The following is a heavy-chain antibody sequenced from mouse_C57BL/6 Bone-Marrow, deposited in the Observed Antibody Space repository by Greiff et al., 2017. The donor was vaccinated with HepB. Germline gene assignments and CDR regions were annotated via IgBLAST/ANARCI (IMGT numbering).Heavy chain of an antibody. Sequence: QVQLKESGPGLVQPSQSLSITCTVSGFSLTSYGVHWVRQSPGKGLEWLGVIWSGGSTDYNAAFISRLSISKDNSKSQVFFKMNSLQADDTAIYYCARNGYYYGSWFAYWGQGTLVTVSA. CDR3: ARNGYYYGSWFAY. V-gene: IGHV2-2*01. CDR2: IWSGGST. J-gene: IGHJ3*01. CDR1: GFSLTSYG. D-gene: IGHD1-1*01.